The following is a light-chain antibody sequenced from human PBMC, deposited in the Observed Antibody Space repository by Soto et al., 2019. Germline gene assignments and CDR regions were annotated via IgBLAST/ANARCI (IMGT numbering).Light chain of an antibody. Sequence: QSALAQPASVSGSPGQSITISCTGTSSDVGGYNYVSWYQQHPGKAPKLMIYAVNNRPSGVSNRFSGSKSGNTATLTVSGLQAEDEADYYCCSYTVSGTYVFGTGTKVTVL. CDR1: SSDVGGYNY. CDR3: CSYTVSGTYV. V-gene: IGLV2-14*01. J-gene: IGLJ1*01. CDR2: AVN.